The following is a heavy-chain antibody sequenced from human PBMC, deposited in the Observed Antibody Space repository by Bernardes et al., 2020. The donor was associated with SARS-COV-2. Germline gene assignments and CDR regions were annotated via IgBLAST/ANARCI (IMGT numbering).Heavy chain of an antibody. J-gene: IGHJ4*02. Sequence: GGSLILSCAASGLTFRGYPMHWVRQAPGKGLEYVSGISSDGGGTFYGEAVKDRFTISRDDSKNILYLDMGSLRIEDMAVYYCARDVYYGSGSEYNGPFDYWGQGTLVTVSS. D-gene: IGHD3-10*01. V-gene: IGHV3-64*02. CDR1: GLTFRGYP. CDR2: ISSDGGGT. CDR3: ARDVYYGSGSEYNGPFDY.